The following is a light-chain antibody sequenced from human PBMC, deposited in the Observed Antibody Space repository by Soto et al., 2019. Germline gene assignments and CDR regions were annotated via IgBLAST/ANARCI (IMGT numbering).Light chain of an antibody. CDR1: SSNIGNNA. Sequence: QSVLTQPPSVSEAPRQRVTISCSGSSSNIGNNAVNWYQQLPGKAPKLLIYYDDLLPSGVSDRFSGSKSGTSASLAISGLQSEYEADYYCAAWDDSLNGHVFGTGTKLTVL. CDR3: AAWDDSLNGHV. V-gene: IGLV1-36*01. CDR2: YDD. J-gene: IGLJ1*01.